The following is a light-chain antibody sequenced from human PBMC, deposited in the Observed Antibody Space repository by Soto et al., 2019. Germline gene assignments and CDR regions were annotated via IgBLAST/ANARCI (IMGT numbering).Light chain of an antibody. CDR3: SSYTSNTTPFV. J-gene: IGLJ1*01. CDR1: SSDVGGYNY. Sequence: QSALTQPASVSGSPGQSITISCTGTSSDVGGYNYVSWYQQHPGKAPKLMIYEVNNRPSGVSNRFSGSKSGNTASLTISGLQAEDEADYYCSSYTSNTTPFVFGTGTKLTVL. CDR2: EVN. V-gene: IGLV2-14*01.